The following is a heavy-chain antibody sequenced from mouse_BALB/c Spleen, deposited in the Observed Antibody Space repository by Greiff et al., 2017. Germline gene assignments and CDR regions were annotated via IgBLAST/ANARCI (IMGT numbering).Heavy chain of an antibody. Sequence: EVKLMESGAELVRSGASVKLSCTASGFNIKDYYMHWVKQRPEQGLEWIGWIDPENGNTIYDPKFQGKASITADTSSNTAYLQLSSLTSEDTAVYYCARGYGSSYAWFAYWGQGTLVTVSA. J-gene: IGHJ3*01. D-gene: IGHD1-1*01. V-gene: IGHV14-1*02. CDR2: IDPENGNT. CDR1: GFNIKDYY. CDR3: ARGYGSSYAWFAY.